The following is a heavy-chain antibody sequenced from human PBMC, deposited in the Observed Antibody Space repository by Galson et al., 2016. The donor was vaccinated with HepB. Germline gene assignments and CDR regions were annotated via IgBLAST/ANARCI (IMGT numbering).Heavy chain of an antibody. CDR1: GYSVSSGYY. CDR2: FSQSGSS. V-gene: IGHV4-38-2*02. CDR3: AKIGRVYFHMDV. Sequence: SETLSLTCTVSGYSVSSGYYWGWFRQPPGKGLEWIGTFSQSGSSDYNPSLKSRVGISLDTSKNQFSLKLTSVAAADTAIYYCAKIGRVYFHMDVWGQGTTVTVSS. J-gene: IGHJ6*03. D-gene: IGHD3-16*01.